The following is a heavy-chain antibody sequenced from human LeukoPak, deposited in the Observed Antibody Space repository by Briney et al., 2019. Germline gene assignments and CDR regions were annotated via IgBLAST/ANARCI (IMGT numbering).Heavy chain of an antibody. CDR1: GFTFEKYV. D-gene: IGHD1-26*01. V-gene: IGHV3-23*01. CDR2: IYGSGVSI. CDR3: AKDLGWELPAKAY. Sequence: GGSLRLSCVASGFTFEKYVENGVRQAPGKGLEWLATIYGSGVSISYADSVKGRFTISRDNSNNTLYLQMNSLRVEDTAMYFCAKDLGWELPAKAYWGQGILVTVSS. J-gene: IGHJ4*02.